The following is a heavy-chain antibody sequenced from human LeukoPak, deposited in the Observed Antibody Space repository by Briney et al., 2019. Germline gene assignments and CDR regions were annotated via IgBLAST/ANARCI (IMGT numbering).Heavy chain of an antibody. CDR1: GGSISNSTHY. Sequence: KTSETLSLTCSVSGGSISNSTHYWGWLRQPPGKGLEWIGSIYYSGSTYYNPSLKSRVTISVDTSKNQFSLKLSSVTAADTAVYHCARDHIAATGIIGHWGQGTLVTVSS. D-gene: IGHD6-13*01. J-gene: IGHJ4*02. CDR2: IYYSGST. CDR3: ARDHIAATGIIGH. V-gene: IGHV4-39*07.